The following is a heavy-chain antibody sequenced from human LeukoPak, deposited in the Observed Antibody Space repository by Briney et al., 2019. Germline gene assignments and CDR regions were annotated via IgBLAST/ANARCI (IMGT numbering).Heavy chain of an antibody. V-gene: IGHV4-59*01. CDR1: GASITSYY. D-gene: IGHD3-10*01. CDR2: IYNSGST. Sequence: SETLSLTCTVSGASITSYYWTWIRQPPGKGLEWIGSIYNSGSTNYNPSLESRVTISVDTSKNHFSLKLSSVTAADTAVYYCATDGGSYWGQGTLVTVSS. J-gene: IGHJ4*02. CDR3: ATDGGSY.